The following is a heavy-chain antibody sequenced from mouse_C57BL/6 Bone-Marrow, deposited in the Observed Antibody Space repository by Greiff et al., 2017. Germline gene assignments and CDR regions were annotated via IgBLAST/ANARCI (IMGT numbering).Heavy chain of an antibody. CDR2: IYPDSGST. J-gene: IGHJ2*01. D-gene: IGHD1-1*01. CDR1: GYTFTSYW. CDR3: ARAYCSSY. V-gene: IGHV1-55*01. Sequence: VQLQQPGAELVKPGASVKLSCKASGYTFTSYWITWVKQRHGQGLEWIGVIYPDSGSTNYNEKFKSKATLTVDTSSSTAYMQLSSLTSEDSAVYYCARAYCSSYGGQGTTLTVSA.